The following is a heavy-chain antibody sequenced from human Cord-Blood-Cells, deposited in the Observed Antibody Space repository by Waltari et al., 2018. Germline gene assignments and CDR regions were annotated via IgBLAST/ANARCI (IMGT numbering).Heavy chain of an antibody. CDR1: GGSFSGYY. V-gene: IGHV4-34*01. Sequence: QVQLQQWGAGLLKPSETLSLTCAVYGGSFSGYYWSWIRQPPGKGLEWIGEINHSGSTNSNPSLKSRVTISVDPSKNQFSLKLSSVTAADTAVYYCASRFPRSSWYGKGPWFDPWGQGTLVTVSS. D-gene: IGHD6-13*01. CDR3: ASRFPRSSWYGKGPWFDP. CDR2: INHSGST. J-gene: IGHJ5*02.